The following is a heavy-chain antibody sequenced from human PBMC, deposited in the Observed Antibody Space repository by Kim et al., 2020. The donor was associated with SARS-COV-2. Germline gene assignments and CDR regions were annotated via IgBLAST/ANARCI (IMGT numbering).Heavy chain of an antibody. J-gene: IGHJ4*02. CDR2: IIPIFGTA. Sequence: SVKVSCKASGGTFSSYAISWVRQAPGQGLEWMGGIIPIFGTANYAQKFQGRVTITADESTSTAYMELSSLRSEDTAVYYCARDWGLLRFLDLWGQGTLVTVSS. CDR1: GGTFSSYA. V-gene: IGHV1-69*13. D-gene: IGHD3-3*01. CDR3: ARDWGLLRFLDL.